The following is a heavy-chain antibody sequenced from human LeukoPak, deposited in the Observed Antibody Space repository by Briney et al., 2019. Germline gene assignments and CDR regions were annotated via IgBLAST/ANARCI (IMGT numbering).Heavy chain of an antibody. D-gene: IGHD1-26*01. CDR2: IWYDGGNK. Sequence: GGSLRLSCAASGFTFSSYGMHWVRQAPGKGLEWVAVIWYDGGNKYYADSVKGRFTTSRDNSKNTLDLQMNSLRAEDAAVYYCARDRGSYRNFDWFDPWGQGTLVTVSS. V-gene: IGHV3-33*01. CDR3: ARDRGSYRNFDWFDP. J-gene: IGHJ5*02. CDR1: GFTFSSYG.